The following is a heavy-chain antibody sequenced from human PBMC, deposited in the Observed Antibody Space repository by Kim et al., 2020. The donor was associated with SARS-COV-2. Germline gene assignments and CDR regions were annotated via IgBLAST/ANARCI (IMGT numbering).Heavy chain of an antibody. V-gene: IGHV3-11*06. CDR2: IPSSGSYT. Sequence: GGSLRLSCAASGFTFSNYDMRWIRQAPGKGLQWVSDIPSSGSYTSYADSVKGRFTISRDNAKNSLYLQMNSLRADDTAIYYCARALPYCSSHICALDYWG. D-gene: IGHD2-2*01. CDR1: GFTFSNYD. CDR3: ARALPYCSSHICALDY. J-gene: IGHJ4*01.